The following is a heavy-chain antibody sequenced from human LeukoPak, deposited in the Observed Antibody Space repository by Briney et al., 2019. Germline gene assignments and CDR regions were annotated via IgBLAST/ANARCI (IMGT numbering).Heavy chain of an antibody. D-gene: IGHD4-17*01. CDR3: ASYYGDYGSGMDV. CDR2: IIPIFGTA. J-gene: IGHJ6*04. V-gene: IGHV1-69*06. Sequence: SVKVSCKASGGTFSSYAISWVRQAPGQGPEWMGGIIPIFGTANYAQKFQGRVTITADKSTSTAYMELSSLRSEDTAAYYCASYYGDYGSGMDVWGKGTTVTVSS. CDR1: GGTFSSYA.